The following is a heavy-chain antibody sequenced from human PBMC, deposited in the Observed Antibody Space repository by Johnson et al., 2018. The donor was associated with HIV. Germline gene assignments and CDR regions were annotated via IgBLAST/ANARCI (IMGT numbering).Heavy chain of an antibody. D-gene: IGHD2-2*02. Sequence: QMQLVESGGGVVQPGGSLRLSCAASGFTFSSYGMHWVSQAPGKGMERVAFIRYDGSNKYYADPVKGRFTISRDNSKNTLYMQMNSRRAEDTAGYYCAKDQSNCYTSLSWCAFDMWGQVTMVTVSS. CDR1: GFTFSSYG. CDR2: IRYDGSNK. V-gene: IGHV3-30*02. J-gene: IGHJ3*02. CDR3: AKDQSNCYTSLSWCAFDM.